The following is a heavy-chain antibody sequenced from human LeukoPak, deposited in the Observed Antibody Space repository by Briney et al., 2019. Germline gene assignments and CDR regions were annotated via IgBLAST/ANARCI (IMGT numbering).Heavy chain of an antibody. D-gene: IGHD6-19*01. Sequence: SETLSLTCAVSGGSIISGNWWSWVRQPPGKGLEWIGEINHSGSTNYNPSLKSRVTISVDTSKNQFSLKLSSVTAADTAVYYCARGGYSSGWYIGYWGQGTLVTVSS. CDR2: INHSGST. CDR3: ARGGYSSGWYIGY. V-gene: IGHV4-4*02. J-gene: IGHJ4*02. CDR1: GGSIISGNW.